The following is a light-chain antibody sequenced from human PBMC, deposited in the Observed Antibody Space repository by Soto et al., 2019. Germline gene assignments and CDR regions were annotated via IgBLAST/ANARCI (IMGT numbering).Light chain of an antibody. CDR3: HSYVGSNNFYV. J-gene: IGLJ1*01. CDR2: EVS. Sequence: QSALTQPPSASGSPGQSVTISCTGTSSDVGGYNYVSWYQQHPGKAPKLMIYEVSKRPSGVPDRFSGSKSGNTASLTVSGLQAEDEADYYCHSYVGSNNFYVFGTGTKLTVL. CDR1: SSDVGGYNY. V-gene: IGLV2-8*01.